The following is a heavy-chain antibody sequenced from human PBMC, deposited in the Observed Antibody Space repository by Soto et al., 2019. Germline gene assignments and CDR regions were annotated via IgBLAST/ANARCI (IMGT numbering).Heavy chain of an antibody. CDR1: GGTFSSYA. Sequence: QVQLVQSGAEVKKPGSSVKVSCKAPGGTFSSYAISWVRQAPGQGLEWVGGIIPIFGTANYAQKFQGRVTINADESTSTGYMELSSLRSEDTAVYYCARSQGGSSSLDIYYYYYYGMDVWGQGTTVTVSS. CDR2: IIPIFGTA. V-gene: IGHV1-69*01. D-gene: IGHD2-15*01. J-gene: IGHJ6*02. CDR3: ARSQGGSSSLDIYYYYYYGMDV.